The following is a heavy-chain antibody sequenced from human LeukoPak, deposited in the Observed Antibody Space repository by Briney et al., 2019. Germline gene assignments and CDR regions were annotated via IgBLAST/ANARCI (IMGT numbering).Heavy chain of an antibody. V-gene: IGHV1-18*01. CDR1: GYTFTSHG. J-gene: IGHJ3*02. Sequence: ASVMVSCKASGYTFTSHGFSWVRQAPGPGLEWRGWINVYNGNTNYAQKFQGRVTMTEDTSTDTAYMELSSLRSEDTAVYYCATAWDSGSYLEAFDIWGQGTMVTVSS. CDR2: INVYNGNT. CDR3: ATAWDSGSYLEAFDI. D-gene: IGHD1-26*01.